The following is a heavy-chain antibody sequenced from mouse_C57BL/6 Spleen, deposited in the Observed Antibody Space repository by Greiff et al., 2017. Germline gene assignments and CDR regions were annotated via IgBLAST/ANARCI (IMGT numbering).Heavy chain of an antibody. CDR2: IYPGSGNT. V-gene: IGHV1-76*01. Sequence: VQLQQSGAELVRPGASVTLSCKASGYTFTDYSLNWVKQRPGQGLEWIARIYPGSGNTYYNEKVKGKATLTAENSSSTAYMQLSSLTSEDPSVYFCARVREGFFDYWGQGTTLTVSS. CDR3: ARVREGFFDY. J-gene: IGHJ2*01. D-gene: IGHD3-2*02. CDR1: GYTFTDYS.